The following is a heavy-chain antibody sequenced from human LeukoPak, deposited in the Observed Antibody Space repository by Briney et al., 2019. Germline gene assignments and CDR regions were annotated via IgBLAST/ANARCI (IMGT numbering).Heavy chain of an antibody. D-gene: IGHD6-13*01. J-gene: IGHJ5*02. CDR3: ARGDLGAAGRSNWFDP. V-gene: IGHV1-46*01. CDR1: GYTFTSYY. Sequence: AASVKVSCKASGYTFTSYYMHWVRQAPGQGLEWMGIINPSGGSTSYAQKSQGRVTMTRDMSTSTVYMELSSLRSEDTAVYSCARGDLGAAGRSNWFDPWGQGTLVTVSS. CDR2: INPSGGST.